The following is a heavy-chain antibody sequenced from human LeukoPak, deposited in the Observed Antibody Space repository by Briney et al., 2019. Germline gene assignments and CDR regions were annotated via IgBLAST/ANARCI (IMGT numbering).Heavy chain of an antibody. CDR2: MNPSGST. Sequence: SQTLSLTCAVYGGSFSGYYWTWIRQTPGKGLEWIGEMNPSGSTNYNPSLKSRVTISVDTSKNQFSLKLSSVTAADTAVYYCARGRQDVTMIVVVMTAVSYYLDVWGKGTTVTVS. CDR3: ARGRQDVTMIVVVMTAVSYYLDV. J-gene: IGHJ6*03. D-gene: IGHD3-22*01. CDR1: GGSFSGYY. V-gene: IGHV4-34*01.